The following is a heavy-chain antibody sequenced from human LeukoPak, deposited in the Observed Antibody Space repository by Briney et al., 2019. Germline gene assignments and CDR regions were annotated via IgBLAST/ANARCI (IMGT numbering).Heavy chain of an antibody. CDR2: ISWNSGSI. V-gene: IGHV3-9*01. CDR1: GFTFDDYA. CDR3: ARDLITMVRGPMDV. J-gene: IGHJ6*02. D-gene: IGHD3-10*01. Sequence: PGGSLRLSCAASGFTFDDYAMHWVRQAPGKGLEWVSGISWNSGSIGYADSVKGRFTISRDNAKNSLYLQMNSLRAEDTAVYYCARDLITMVRGPMDVWGQGTTVTVSS.